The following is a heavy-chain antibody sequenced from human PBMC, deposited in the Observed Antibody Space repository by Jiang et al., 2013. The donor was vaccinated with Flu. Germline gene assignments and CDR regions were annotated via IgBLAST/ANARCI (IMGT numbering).Heavy chain of an antibody. CDR1: GHTFTDYN. D-gene: IGHD5-12*01. CDR2: VDPEDGKA. CDR3: ATDQKVSDIEATGPYNYYYTAF. J-gene: IGHJ6*03. V-gene: IGHV1-69-2*01. Sequence: VQLVESGAEVKKPGATVKISCKVSGHTFTDYNLHWVQQVPGKGLEWMGLVDPEDGKAVYAERFQGRVVLTADTSTDTAYMELSSLRSEDTAVYYCATDQKVSDIEATGPYNYYYTAFVGQRDHGHRLL.